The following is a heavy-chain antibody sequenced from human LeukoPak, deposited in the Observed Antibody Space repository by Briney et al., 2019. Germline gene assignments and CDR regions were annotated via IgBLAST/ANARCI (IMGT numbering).Heavy chain of an antibody. CDR2: ICYSGST. J-gene: IGHJ3*02. CDR3: ARKGDPGAFDI. D-gene: IGHD2-21*02. V-gene: IGHV4-59*01. CDR1: GGSISSYY. Sequence: SETLSLTCTVSGGSISSYYWSWIRQPPGKGLEWIGYICYSGSTNYNPSLKSRVTISVDTSKNQFSLKLSSVTAADTAVYYCARKGDPGAFDIWGQGTMVTVSS.